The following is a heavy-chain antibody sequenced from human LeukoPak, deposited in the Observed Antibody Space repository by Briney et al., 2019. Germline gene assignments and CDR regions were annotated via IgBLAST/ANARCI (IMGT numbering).Heavy chain of an antibody. CDR2: MNPNSGNT. D-gene: IGHD3-22*01. CDR1: GYTFTSYD. J-gene: IGHJ4*02. V-gene: IGHV1-8*01. Sequence: ASVKVSCKASGYTFTSYDINWVXXXXXXXXEWMGWMNPNSGNTGYAQKFQGRVTMTRNTSISTAYMELSSLRSEDTAVYYCARGVNGFDYWGQGTLVTVSS. CDR3: ARGVNGFDY.